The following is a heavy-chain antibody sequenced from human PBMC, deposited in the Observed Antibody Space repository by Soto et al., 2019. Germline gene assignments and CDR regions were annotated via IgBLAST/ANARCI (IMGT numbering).Heavy chain of an antibody. D-gene: IGHD3-22*01. J-gene: IGHJ4*02. Sequence: QVQLVESGGGVVQPGRSLRLSCAASGFTFSSYAMHWVRQAPGKGLEWVAVISYDGSNKYYADSVKGRFTISRDNSKNTXYXQMNSLRAEDTAVYYCARDGWDTYYYDSSGYYYFDYWGQGTLVTVSS. CDR1: GFTFSSYA. CDR2: ISYDGSNK. V-gene: IGHV3-30-3*01. CDR3: ARDGWDTYYYDSSGYYYFDY.